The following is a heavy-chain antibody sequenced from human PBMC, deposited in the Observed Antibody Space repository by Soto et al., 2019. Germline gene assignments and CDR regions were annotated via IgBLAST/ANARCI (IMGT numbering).Heavy chain of an antibody. D-gene: IGHD6-13*01. Sequence: GESLKISCQCSGYAFSNFWIGWVRQLPGRGLEWMGIIYPGDQETRYSPSFHGKVTISADKSINTAYLQWNSLEASDTAFYFCARSPRSSPYFDYWGQGALVTVSS. CDR2: IYPGDQET. V-gene: IGHV5-51*01. CDR3: ARSPRSSPYFDY. CDR1: GYAFSNFW. J-gene: IGHJ4*02.